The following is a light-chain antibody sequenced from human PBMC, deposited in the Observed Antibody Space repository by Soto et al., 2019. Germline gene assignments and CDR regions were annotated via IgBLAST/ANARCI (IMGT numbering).Light chain of an antibody. CDR3: MSFTSSNTYV. J-gene: IGLJ1*01. CDR2: DVA. V-gene: IGLV2-14*03. CDR1: SSDVGAYNF. Sequence: QSALTQPASVSGSPGQSITISCTGTSSDVGAYNFVSWYQHHPDKAPKVVIYDVANRPSGVSYRFSASKSGNTASLTISGLQAEDEADYYCMSFTSSNTYVLGTGTKLTVL.